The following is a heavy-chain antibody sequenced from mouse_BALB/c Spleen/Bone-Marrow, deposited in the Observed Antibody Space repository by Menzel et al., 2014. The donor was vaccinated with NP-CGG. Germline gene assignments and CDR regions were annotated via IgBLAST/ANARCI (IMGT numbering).Heavy chain of an antibody. J-gene: IGHJ3*01. CDR2: IYPANGNT. CDR1: GFNIIYAY. CDR3: ARPPGELNY. Sequence: VQLQQSGAELVKPGASVKLSCTASGFNIIYAYIHWVKRRPEQGLEWIGRIYPANGNTNYDPKFQGKATITADTSSNTAYLHLNTLTSEDTAVYYCARPPGELNYWGQGTLVTVSA. V-gene: IGHV14-3*02.